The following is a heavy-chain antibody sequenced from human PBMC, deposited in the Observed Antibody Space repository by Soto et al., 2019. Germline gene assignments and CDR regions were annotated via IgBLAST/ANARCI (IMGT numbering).Heavy chain of an antibody. CDR2: IYSGGSK. CDR1: GITVSSNC. V-gene: IGHV3-53*04. D-gene: IGHD3-22*01. J-gene: IGHJ4*02. Sequence: GSLRLSCAASGITVSSNCMSWVRQAPGKGLEWGSVIYSGGSKYYADSVKGRFTISRHNSKNTLYLQMNSLRAEDTAVYYCAKDVLYYYDSSGPRWGQGTLVTVSS. CDR3: AKDVLYYYDSSGPR.